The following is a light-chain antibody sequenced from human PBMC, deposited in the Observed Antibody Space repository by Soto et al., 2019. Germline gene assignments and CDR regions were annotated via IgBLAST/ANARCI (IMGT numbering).Light chain of an antibody. CDR1: QNINNW. CDR2: DAS. Sequence: DIQMTQSPSTLSASIGDRVTITCRASQNINNWIAWYQQQPGKAPKFLIYDASTLESDVPSRFCGSGFGKEFSLTISRLQPDDFGIYYFQNMWTYGQENKVDMK. CDR3: QNMWT. V-gene: IGKV1-5*01. J-gene: IGKJ1*01.